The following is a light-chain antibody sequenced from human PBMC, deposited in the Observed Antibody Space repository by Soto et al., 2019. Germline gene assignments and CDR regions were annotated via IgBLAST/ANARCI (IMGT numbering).Light chain of an antibody. CDR3: QQLNSYPST. CDR2: AAS. J-gene: IGKJ4*01. V-gene: IGKV1-9*01. Sequence: DIQLTQSPSFLSASVGDRVTITCRASQGISSYLAWYQQKPGKAPKLLSYAASTLQSEVPSRFSGSGSGTEFTLTISSLQPEDFATYYCQQLNSYPSTFGGGTKVDIK. CDR1: QGISSY.